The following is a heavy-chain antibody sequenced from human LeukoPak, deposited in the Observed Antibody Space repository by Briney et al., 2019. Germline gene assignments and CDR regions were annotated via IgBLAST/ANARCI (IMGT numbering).Heavy chain of an antibody. D-gene: IGHD3-22*01. V-gene: IGHV3-23*01. J-gene: IGHJ4*02. CDR2: ISGSGGST. Sequence: GGSLRLSCAASGFTFSSYAMSRVRQAPGKGLEWVSAISGSGGSTYYADSVKGRFTISRDNSKNTLYLQMNSLRAEDTAVYYCAKGDTDYYDSSGYYSGIDYWGQGTLVTVSS. CDR3: AKGDTDYYDSSGYYSGIDY. CDR1: GFTFSSYA.